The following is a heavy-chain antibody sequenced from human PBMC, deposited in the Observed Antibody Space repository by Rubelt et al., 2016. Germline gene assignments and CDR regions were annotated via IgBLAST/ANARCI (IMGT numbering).Heavy chain of an antibody. CDR3: ARGDIVVLVAASNPLDY. D-gene: IGHD2-15*01. J-gene: IGHJ4*02. CDR1: GYTFTSYA. V-gene: IGHV1-3*01. CDR2: INAGNGNT. Sequence: QVQLVQSGAEVKKPGASVKVSCKASGYTFTSYAMHWVRQAPGQRLEWVGWINAGNGNTKYSQKFQGRATITRATSRSPAYLGLSSLRSEDTAVSYCARGDIVVLVAASNPLDYWGQGTLVTVSS.